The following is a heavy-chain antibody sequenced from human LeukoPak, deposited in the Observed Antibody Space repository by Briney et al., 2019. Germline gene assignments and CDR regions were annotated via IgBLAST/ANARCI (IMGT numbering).Heavy chain of an antibody. J-gene: IGHJ4*02. Sequence: SETLSLTCTVSGGSISSSDYYWGWLRQPPGTGGEWIGSIYYSGSNYYNPSLKSRVTISVDTSKNQFSLKLSSVTAADTAVYYCARVVGVPAAIYTVFDYWGQGTLVTVSS. CDR1: GGSISSSDYY. CDR2: IYYSGSN. D-gene: IGHD2-2*02. V-gene: IGHV4-39*01. CDR3: ARVVGVPAAIYTVFDY.